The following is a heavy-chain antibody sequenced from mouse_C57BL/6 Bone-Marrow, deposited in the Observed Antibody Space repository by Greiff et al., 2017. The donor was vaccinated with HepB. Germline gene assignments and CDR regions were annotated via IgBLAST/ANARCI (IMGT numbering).Heavy chain of an antibody. CDR2: IYPRSGNT. J-gene: IGHJ4*01. Sequence: QVQLQQSGAELARPGASVKLSCKASGYTFTSYGISWVKQRTGQGLEWIGEIYPRSGNTYYNEKFKGKATFTADTSSNTAYMQLSSLTTEDSAIYYCARYEGYAMDYWGQGTSVTVSS. D-gene: IGHD2-3*01. CDR1: GYTFTSYG. CDR3: ARYEGYAMDY. V-gene: IGHV1-81*01.